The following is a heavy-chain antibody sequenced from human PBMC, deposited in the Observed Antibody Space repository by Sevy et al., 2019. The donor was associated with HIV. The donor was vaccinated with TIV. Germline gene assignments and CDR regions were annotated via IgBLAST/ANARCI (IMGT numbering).Heavy chain of an antibody. CDR2: VYNSGNS. CDR3: ARGGGIYYDSRGFHPQYYFDS. J-gene: IGHJ4*02. Sequence: SETLSLTCAVSGGSINSFFWSWIRQSPGKGLEWIGYVYNSGNSEYNPSLRSRVTISVDTSKKQFSLKLSSVTAADTAVYYCARGGGIYYDSRGFHPQYYFDSWGQGTLVTVSS. D-gene: IGHD3-22*01. CDR1: GGSINSFF. V-gene: IGHV4-59*01.